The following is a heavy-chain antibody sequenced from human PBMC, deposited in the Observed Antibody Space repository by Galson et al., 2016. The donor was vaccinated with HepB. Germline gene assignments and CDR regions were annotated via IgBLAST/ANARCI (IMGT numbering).Heavy chain of an antibody. J-gene: IGHJ4*02. CDR2: ISYDGRNE. V-gene: IGHV3-30*03. CDR3: ATDQKWELLHLLDH. Sequence: SLRLSCAASGFTFSNYGMHWVRQAPGKGLEWVAVISYDGRNEYYADSVKGRFTISRDNSKNTLYLEMNSLRPADTAMYYCATDQKWELLHLLDHWGLGTLVTVSS. D-gene: IGHD1-26*01. CDR1: GFTFSNYG.